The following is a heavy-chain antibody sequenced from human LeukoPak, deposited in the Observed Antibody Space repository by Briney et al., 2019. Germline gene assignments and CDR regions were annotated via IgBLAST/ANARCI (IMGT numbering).Heavy chain of an antibody. Sequence: ASVKVSCKASGYTFTCYYMHWVRQAPGQGLEWMGIINPSGGSTSYAQKFQGRVTMARDTSTSTVYMELSSLRSEDTAVYYCARAGGYCGRISCPYYFDYWGQGTLVTVSS. CDR3: ARAGGYCGRISCPYYFDY. J-gene: IGHJ4*02. V-gene: IGHV1-46*01. D-gene: IGHD2-15*01. CDR2: INPSGGST. CDR1: GYTFTCYY.